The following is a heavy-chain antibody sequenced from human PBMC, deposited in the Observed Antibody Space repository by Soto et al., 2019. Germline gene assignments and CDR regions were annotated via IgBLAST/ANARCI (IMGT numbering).Heavy chain of an antibody. Sequence: EVQLLVSGGGLVQPGGSLRLSCSTSGFTFSTYAMNWVRQAPGKGLEWVSALSGSGGTTYYADSVRGRLTISRDNSKNTLFLQMSSLRAEDTALYYCAKQRAGYGSGSDTFYFDFWGQGTLVTVSS. CDR3: AKQRAGYGSGSDTFYFDF. CDR2: LSGSGGTT. J-gene: IGHJ4*02. V-gene: IGHV3-23*01. D-gene: IGHD3-10*01. CDR1: GFTFSTYA.